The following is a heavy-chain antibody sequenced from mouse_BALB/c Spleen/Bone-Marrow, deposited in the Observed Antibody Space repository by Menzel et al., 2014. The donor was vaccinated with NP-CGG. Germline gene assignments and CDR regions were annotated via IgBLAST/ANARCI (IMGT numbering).Heavy chain of an antibody. CDR2: IDPANGNT. D-gene: IGHD1-1*01. V-gene: IGHV14-3*02. CDR1: GFNIKDTY. CDR3: TRYYYGPLLDY. Sequence: VQLQQPGAELVKSGASVKLSCTASGFNIKDTYMHWVKQRPEQGLEWIGRIDPANGNTKYDPKFQGKATITADTSSNTAYLQLSSLKSEDTAVYYCTRYYYGPLLDYWGQGTTLTVSS. J-gene: IGHJ2*01.